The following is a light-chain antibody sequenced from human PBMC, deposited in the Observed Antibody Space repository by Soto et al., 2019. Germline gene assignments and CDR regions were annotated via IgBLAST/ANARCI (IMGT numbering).Light chain of an antibody. CDR2: GAF. Sequence: EIVMTHSPATLSVSPGETATLSCSASQSVSYNLAWYQQKPGQGHRLLIYGAFSRATGIPDRFSGSGSVTEFTLTIISLQSEYCAVYYCQQYKNGFPLTFGGGTNVEIK. CDR1: QSVSYN. CDR3: QQYKNGFPLT. J-gene: IGKJ4*01. V-gene: IGKV3-15*01.